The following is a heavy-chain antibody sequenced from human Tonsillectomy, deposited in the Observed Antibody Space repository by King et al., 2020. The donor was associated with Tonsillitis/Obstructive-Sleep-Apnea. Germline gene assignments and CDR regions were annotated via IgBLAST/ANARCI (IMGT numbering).Heavy chain of an antibody. V-gene: IGHV3-30*04. J-gene: IGHJ4*02. D-gene: IGHD3-22*01. CDR1: GFTFSSYA. Sequence: VQLVESGGGVVQPGRSLRLSCAASGFTFSSYAIHWVRQAPGKGLEWVAVIAYDGSIKYYADSGKGRFTISRDISKKTLYLQMNSLRSEDTAMYYCARDLDASSGHYGGAGYWGQGTLVTVSS. CDR3: ARDLDASSGHYGGAGY. CDR2: IAYDGSIK.